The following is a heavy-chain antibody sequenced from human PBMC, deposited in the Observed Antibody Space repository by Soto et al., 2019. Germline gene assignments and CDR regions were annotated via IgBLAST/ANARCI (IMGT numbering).Heavy chain of an antibody. D-gene: IGHD2-21*02. J-gene: IGHJ6*02. CDR2: MYNTGST. V-gene: IGHV4-59*01. CDR3: ARDLWGYCGTDCYPLDV. CDR1: GGSISGYY. Sequence: QVQLQESGPGLVKPSETLSLTCTVSGGSISGYYWSWIRQPPGKGLEWIGYMYNTGSTVYNPSFKSRVTISVDTSTNQFSLKLKSVTAADTAVYYCARDLWGYCGTDCYPLDVWGQGTTVTVSS.